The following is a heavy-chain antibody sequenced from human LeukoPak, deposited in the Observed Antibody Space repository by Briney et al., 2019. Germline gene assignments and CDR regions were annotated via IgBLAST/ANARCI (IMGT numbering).Heavy chain of an antibody. V-gene: IGHV3-73*01. CDR2: IRSKANSYAT. CDR3: TGGYPIGPYYGMDV. D-gene: IGHD5-18*01. CDR1: GFTFSGSA. J-gene: IGHJ6*02. Sequence: GGSLRLSCAASGFTFSGSAMHWVRQPSGKGLEWVGRIRSKANSYATAYAASVKGRFTISRDDSKNTAYLQMNSLKTEDTAVYYCTGGYPIGPYYGMDVWGQGTTVTVSS.